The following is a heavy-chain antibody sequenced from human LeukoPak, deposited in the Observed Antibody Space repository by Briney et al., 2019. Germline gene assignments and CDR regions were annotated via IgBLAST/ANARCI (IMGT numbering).Heavy chain of an antibody. CDR1: GFTFSSYA. Sequence: PGGSLRLSCAASGFTFSSYAMSWVRQAPGKGLEWVSGISGSGGSTYYADSVKGRFTISRDSAKNTLFLQMNSLRAEDTAIYYCARGGGPLDDWGQGTLVTVSS. CDR3: ARGGGPLDD. J-gene: IGHJ4*02. CDR2: ISGSGGST. V-gene: IGHV3-23*01.